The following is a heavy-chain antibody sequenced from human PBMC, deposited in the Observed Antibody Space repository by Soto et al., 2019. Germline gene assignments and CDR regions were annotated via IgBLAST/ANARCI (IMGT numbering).Heavy chain of an antibody. Sequence: ASVKVSCKVSGYTLTELSMHWVRQAPGKGLEWMGGFDPEDGETIYAQKFQGRVTMTEDTSTDTAYMELSSLRSEDTAVYYCATALYYDIFTGYWGGYYYGMDVWGQGTTVTVSS. D-gene: IGHD3-9*01. CDR2: FDPEDGET. J-gene: IGHJ6*02. V-gene: IGHV1-24*01. CDR3: ATALYYDIFTGYWGGYYYGMDV. CDR1: GYTLTELS.